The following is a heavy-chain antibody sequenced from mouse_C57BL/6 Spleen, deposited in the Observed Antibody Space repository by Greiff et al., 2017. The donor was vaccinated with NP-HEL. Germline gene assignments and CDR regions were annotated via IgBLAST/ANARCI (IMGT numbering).Heavy chain of an antibody. J-gene: IGHJ4*01. D-gene: IGHD2-2*01. CDR3: TIYYGYDGNYYAMDY. V-gene: IGHV1-5*01. CDR1: GYTFTSYW. Sequence: DVKLQESGTVLARPGASVKMSCKTSGYTFTSYWMHWVKQRPGQGLEWIGAIYPGNSDTSYNQKFKGKAKLTAVTSASTAYMELSSLTNEDSAVYYCTIYYGYDGNYYAMDYWGQGTSVTVSS. CDR2: IYPGNSDT.